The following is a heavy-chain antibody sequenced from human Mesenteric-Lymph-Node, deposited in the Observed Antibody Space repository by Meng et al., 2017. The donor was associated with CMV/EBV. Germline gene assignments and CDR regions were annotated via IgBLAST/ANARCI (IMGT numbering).Heavy chain of an antibody. J-gene: IGHJ3*02. Sequence: GGSLRLSCAASGFTFGNYAMSWVRQAPGKGLECVSTISSSGDSTYYADSVKGRFTISRDNAKNSLYLQMNNLRAEDTAVYYCARDQEPYCSSTSCFGAFDIWGQGTMVTVSS. CDR3: ARDQEPYCSSTSCFGAFDI. CDR2: ISSSGDST. D-gene: IGHD2-2*01. CDR1: GFTFGNYA. V-gene: IGHV3-23*01.